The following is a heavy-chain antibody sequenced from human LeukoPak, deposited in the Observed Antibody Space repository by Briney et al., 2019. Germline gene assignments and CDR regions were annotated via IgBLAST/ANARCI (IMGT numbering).Heavy chain of an antibody. CDR3: ASYYDFWSGHSDY. V-gene: IGHV4-39*01. J-gene: IGHJ4*02. CDR1: GCTISNSRYY. Sequence: SETLSLTCTVSGCTISNSRYYWGRLRQPPGKGLVWLGSIYYSGSTYSNPSLKSRVTISVDTSKNLFSLKMTSVTAADTAVYYCASYYDFWSGHSDYWGQGTLVTVSS. D-gene: IGHD3-3*01. CDR2: IYYSGST.